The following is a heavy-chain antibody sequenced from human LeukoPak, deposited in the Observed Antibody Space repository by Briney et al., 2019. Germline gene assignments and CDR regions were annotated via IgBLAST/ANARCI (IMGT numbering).Heavy chain of an antibody. CDR2: MSPNSGNT. D-gene: IGHD5-18*01. CDR3: ARGRPDTSVPRTYYMDV. J-gene: IGHJ6*03. Sequence: ASVKVSCKASGYTFTSFDIFWVRQATGQGLEWMGWMSPNSGNTGSAQKFQGRVTFTRDASISTSFMELSSLRSEDTAIYYCARGRPDTSVPRTYYMDVWGKGTTVTVSS. CDR1: GYTFTSFD. V-gene: IGHV1-8*01.